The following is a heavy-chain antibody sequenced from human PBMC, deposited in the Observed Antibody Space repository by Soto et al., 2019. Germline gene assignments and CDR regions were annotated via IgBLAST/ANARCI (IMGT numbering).Heavy chain of an antibody. D-gene: IGHD3-22*01. J-gene: IGHJ5*02. CDR1: GYTFTSYG. V-gene: IGHV1-18*01. Sequence: QVQLVQSGAEVKKPGASVKVSCKASGYTFTSYGISWVRQAPGQGLGWMGWISAYNGNTTYAQKLQGRVTMTTDTATSTAYMGLRSVRSDDTAVYYCARVKGSGYHNWFDPWGKGTLVTVSS. CDR3: ARVKGSGYHNWFDP. CDR2: ISAYNGNT.